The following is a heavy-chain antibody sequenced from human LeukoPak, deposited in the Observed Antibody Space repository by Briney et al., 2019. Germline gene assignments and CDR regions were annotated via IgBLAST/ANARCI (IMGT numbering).Heavy chain of an antibody. V-gene: IGHV3-23*01. CDR3: AKGRLQYFDY. Sequence: GESLKISCAASGFTFRNYAMTWVRQAPGKGLEWVSTLSDSGGNTYYADSVKGRFTISRDNSKNTLYLQMNSLRAEDTAVYYCAKGRLQYFDYWGQGTLVTVSS. CDR1: GFTFRNYA. J-gene: IGHJ4*02. D-gene: IGHD4-11*01. CDR2: LSDSGGNT.